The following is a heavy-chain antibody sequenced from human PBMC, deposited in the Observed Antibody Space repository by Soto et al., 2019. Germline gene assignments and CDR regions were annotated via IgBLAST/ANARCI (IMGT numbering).Heavy chain of an antibody. J-gene: IGHJ4*02. CDR3: ARGVYNTRFGVVSLDY. V-gene: IGHV4-34*01. CDR1: GGSFSVYY. CDR2: INHSGST. D-gene: IGHD3-3*01. Sequence: SETLSLTCAVYGGSFSVYYWSWIRQPPGKGLEWIGEINHSGSTNYNPSLKSRVTISVDTSKNQFSLKLSSVTAADTAVYYCARGVYNTRFGVVSLDYWGQGILVTVSS.